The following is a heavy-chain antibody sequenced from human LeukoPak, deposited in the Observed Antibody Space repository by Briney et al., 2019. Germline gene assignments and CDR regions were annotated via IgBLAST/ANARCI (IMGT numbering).Heavy chain of an antibody. CDR1: GFTFSSYS. CDR3: ARALRGVGATN. D-gene: IGHD1-26*01. V-gene: IGHV3-21*01. CDR2: ISSSSSYI. Sequence: PGGSLRLSCAASGFTFSSYSMNWARQAPGKGLEWVSSISSSSSYIYYADAVKGRFTISRDNAKNSLYLQMNSLRAEDTAVYYCARALRGVGATNWGQGTLVTVPS. J-gene: IGHJ4*02.